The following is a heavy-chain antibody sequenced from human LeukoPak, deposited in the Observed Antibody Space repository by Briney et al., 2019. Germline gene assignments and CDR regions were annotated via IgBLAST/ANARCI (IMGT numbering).Heavy chain of an antibody. V-gene: IGHV1-2*02. D-gene: IGHD5-12*01. Sequence: ASVRVSCKASGYTFTRYNINWVRQAPGHGLEWMGWMNPNSGGTNYAQKFQGRVTMTRDTSISTAYMELSRLRSDDTAVYYCATQYIVATLTQRYYYYGMDVWGQGTTVTVSS. CDR3: ATQYIVATLTQRYYYYGMDV. J-gene: IGHJ6*02. CDR1: GYTFTRYN. CDR2: MNPNSGGT.